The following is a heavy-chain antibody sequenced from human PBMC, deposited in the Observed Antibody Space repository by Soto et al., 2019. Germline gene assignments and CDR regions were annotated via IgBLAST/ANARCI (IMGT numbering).Heavy chain of an antibody. CDR2: NKTDGSTT. V-gene: IGHV3-74*01. CDR1: GFTFSNHW. Sequence: EVPLVESGGGLVQTGESLRLSCEASGFTFSNHWMHWVRQAPGKGPVWVARNKTDGSTTNYADYVKGRFTVSRDNAMNTLFLQMNILRVEDTSVYYCARNWNGVDYWGQGTLLTVAS. D-gene: IGHD1-1*01. CDR3: ARNWNGVDY. J-gene: IGHJ4*02.